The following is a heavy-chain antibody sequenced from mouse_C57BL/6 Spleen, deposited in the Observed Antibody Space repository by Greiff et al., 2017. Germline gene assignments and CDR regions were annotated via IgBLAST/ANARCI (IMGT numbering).Heavy chain of an antibody. V-gene: IGHV1-82*01. CDR3: ARSSNLFDY. CDR2: IYPGDGDT. D-gene: IGHD4-1*01. Sequence: VQLQQSGPELVKPGASVKISCKASGYAFSSSWMNWVKQRPGKGLEWIGRIYPGDGDTNYNGKFKGKATLTAYKSSSPAYMQLSSLTSEDSAVYFCARSSNLFDYWGQGTTLTVSS. CDR1: GYAFSSSW. J-gene: IGHJ2*01.